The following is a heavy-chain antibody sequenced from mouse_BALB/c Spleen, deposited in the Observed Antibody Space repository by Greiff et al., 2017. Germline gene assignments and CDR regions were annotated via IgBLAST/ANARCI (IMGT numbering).Heavy chain of an antibody. V-gene: IGHV1S81*02. D-gene: IGHD2-1*01. Sequence: QLQQSGAELVKPGASVKLSCKASGYTFTSYWMHWVKQRPGQGLEWIGEINPSNGRTNYNEKFKSKATLTVDKSSSTAYMQLSSLTSEDSAVYYCARGDGNLIYAMDYWGQGTSVTVSS. CDR2: INPSNGRT. CDR1: GYTFTSYW. J-gene: IGHJ4*01. CDR3: ARGDGNLIYAMDY.